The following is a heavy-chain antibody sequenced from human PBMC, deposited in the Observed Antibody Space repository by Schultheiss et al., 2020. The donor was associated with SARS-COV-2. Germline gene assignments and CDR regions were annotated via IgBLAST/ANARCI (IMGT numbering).Heavy chain of an antibody. CDR3: AIDGYNFWGIQHY. Sequence: SETLSLTCTVSGGSISSSSYYWGWIRQPPGKGLEWIGSIYYSGSTYYNPSLKSRVTISVDTSKNQFSLQLNSVTPEDTAVYYCAIDGYNFWGIQHYWGQGTLVTVSS. CDR2: IYYSGST. CDR1: GGSISSSSYY. J-gene: IGHJ4*02. D-gene: IGHD5-24*01. V-gene: IGHV4-39*07.